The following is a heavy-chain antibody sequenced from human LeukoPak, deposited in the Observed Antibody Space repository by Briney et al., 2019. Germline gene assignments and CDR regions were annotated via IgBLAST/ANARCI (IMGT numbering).Heavy chain of an antibody. J-gene: IGHJ4*02. D-gene: IGHD2-2*02. CDR2: IYHSGST. Sequence: SGTLSLTCAVSGGSISSSNWWSWVRQPPGKGLEWIGEIYHSGSTNHNPSLKSRVTISVDKSKNQFSLKLSSVTAADTAVYYCARDLTGYCSSTSCYSRGLDYWGQGTLVTVSS. V-gene: IGHV4-4*02. CDR3: ARDLTGYCSSTSCYSRGLDY. CDR1: GGSISSSNW.